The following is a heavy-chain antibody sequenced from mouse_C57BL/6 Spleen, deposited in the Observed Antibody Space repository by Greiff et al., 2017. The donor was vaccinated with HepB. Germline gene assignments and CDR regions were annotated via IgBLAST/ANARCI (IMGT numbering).Heavy chain of an antibody. CDR2: IYPGDGDT. Sequence: VQLQQSGAELVKPGASVKISCKASGYAFSSYWMNWVKQRPGKGLEWIGQIYPGDGDTNYNGKFKGKATLTADKSSSTAYMQLSSLTSADSAVYFCARSAYSNSAWFAYWGQGTLVTVSA. CDR1: GYAFSSYW. D-gene: IGHD2-5*01. J-gene: IGHJ3*01. CDR3: ARSAYSNSAWFAY. V-gene: IGHV1-80*01.